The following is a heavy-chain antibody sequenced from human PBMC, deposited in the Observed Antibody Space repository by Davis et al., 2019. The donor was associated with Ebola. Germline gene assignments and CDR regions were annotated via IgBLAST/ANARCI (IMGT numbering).Heavy chain of an antibody. CDR1: GFSLSTSGMR. Sequence: SGPTLVKPTQTLTLPCTFSGFSLSTSGMRVSWIRQPPGKALEWLARIDWDDDKFYSTSLKTRLSISKDTSKNQVVLTMTNMDPVDTATYYCARMVGATPDYWGQGTLVTVSS. CDR3: ARMVGATPDY. J-gene: IGHJ4*02. D-gene: IGHD1-26*01. CDR2: IDWDDDK. V-gene: IGHV2-70*04.